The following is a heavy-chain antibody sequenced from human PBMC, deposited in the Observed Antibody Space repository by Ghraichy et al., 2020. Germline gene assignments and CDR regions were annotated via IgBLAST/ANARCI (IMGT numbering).Heavy chain of an antibody. J-gene: IGHJ4*02. CDR1: GGSISSYY. Sequence: GSLRLSCTVSGGSISSYYWSWIRQPPGKGLEWIGYIYYSGSTNYNPSLKSRVTISVDTSKNQFSLKLSSVTAADTAVYYCARWSGYGFSFDYWGQGTLVTVSS. V-gene: IGHV4-59*01. CDR2: IYYSGST. CDR3: ARWSGYGFSFDY. D-gene: IGHD5-12*01.